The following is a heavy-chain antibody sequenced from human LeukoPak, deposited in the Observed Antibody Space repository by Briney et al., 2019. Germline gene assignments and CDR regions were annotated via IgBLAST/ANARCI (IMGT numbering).Heavy chain of an antibody. V-gene: IGHV3-23*01. CDR2: ITGSGIST. CDR1: GFTFSSYA. Sequence: GSLRLSCAASGFTFSSYAMSWVRQAPGKGLEWVSAITGSGISTYYADSVKGRFTISRDNSKNTLYLQMTSLRAEGTAVYYCAKAVALGFDYWGQGTLVTVSS. CDR3: AKAVALGFDY. J-gene: IGHJ4*02. D-gene: IGHD2-21*01.